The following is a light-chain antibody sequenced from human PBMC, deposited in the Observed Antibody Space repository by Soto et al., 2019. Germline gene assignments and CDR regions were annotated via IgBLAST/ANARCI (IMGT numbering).Light chain of an antibody. CDR2: STN. J-gene: IGLJ2*01. V-gene: IGLV8-61*01. CDR3: LLYLGSDVWV. CDR1: SGSVSTDNS. Sequence: QAVVTQEPSFSVSPGGTVTLTCGLSSGSVSTDNSPSWYQQTPGQGPRTLIYSTNTRSSGVPDRFSGSILGSKAALTITGAQADAESDYYCLLYLGSDVWVFGGGTKLTVL.